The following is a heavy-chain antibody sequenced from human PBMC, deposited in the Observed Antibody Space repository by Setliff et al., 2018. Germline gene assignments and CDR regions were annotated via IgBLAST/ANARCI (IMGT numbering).Heavy chain of an antibody. V-gene: IGHV4-61*09. J-gene: IGHJ6*04. CDR2: IYTSWST. Sequence: SETLSLTCTVSGDPMSSRRYYWAWIRQPAGKELEWIGQIYTSWSTNDNPSLKSRVNISLDTSNSQFSLSLSSVTAEDTAVYYCARAKMEESGKAQAGMDVWGKGTTVTVSS. D-gene: IGHD6-13*01. CDR3: ARAKMEESGKAQAGMDV. CDR1: GDPMSSRRYY.